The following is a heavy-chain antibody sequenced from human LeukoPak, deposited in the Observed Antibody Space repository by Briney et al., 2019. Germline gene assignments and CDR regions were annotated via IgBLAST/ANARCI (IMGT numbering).Heavy chain of an antibody. J-gene: IGHJ6*02. CDR3: AKTEMATIDYYYYHGMDV. CDR2: ISGSGGST. Sequence: GSLRLSCAASGFTFSSYAMSWVRQAPGKGLEWVSAISGSGGSTYYADSVKGRFTISRDNSKNTLYLQMNSLRAEDTAVYYCAKTEMATIDYYYYHGMDVWGQGTTVTVSS. CDR1: GFTFSSYA. V-gene: IGHV3-23*01. D-gene: IGHD5-24*01.